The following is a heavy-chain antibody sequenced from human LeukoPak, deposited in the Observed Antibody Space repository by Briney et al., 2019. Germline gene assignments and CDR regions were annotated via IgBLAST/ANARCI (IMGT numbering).Heavy chain of an antibody. V-gene: IGHV3-53*01. CDR3: ARETGGNWNRIDY. CDR2: IYSGGST. D-gene: IGHD1/OR15-1a*01. CDR1: GFTVSSNY. Sequence: GGSLRLSCAASGFTVSSNYMSWVRQAPGKGLEWVSVIYSGGSTYYADSVKGRFTISRDNSKNTLYLQMNRLRDEDTAVYYCARETGGNWNRIDYWGQGTLVTVSS. J-gene: IGHJ4*02.